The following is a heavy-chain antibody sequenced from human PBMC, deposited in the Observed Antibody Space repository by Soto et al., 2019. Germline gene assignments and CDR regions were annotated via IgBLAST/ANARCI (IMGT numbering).Heavy chain of an antibody. CDR3: TTYDPFEKAAGAHYYYGMDV. V-gene: IGHV3-15*01. Sequence: GSLIISCASSGITFSNAGMSLVLQAPGKGLEWVGRIKSKTDGGTTDYAAPVKGRFTISRDDSKNTLYLQMNSLKTEDTAVYYCTTYDPFEKAAGAHYYYGMDVWGQGTTVTVSS. J-gene: IGHJ6*02. D-gene: IGHD6-13*01. CDR1: GITFSNAG. CDR2: IKSKTDGGTT.